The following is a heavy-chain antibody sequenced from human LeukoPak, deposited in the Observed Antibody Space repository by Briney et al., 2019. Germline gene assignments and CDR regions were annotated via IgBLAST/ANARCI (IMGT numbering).Heavy chain of an antibody. CDR3: ARDRGKYPEGYFDY. CDR2: IISIFGIA. CDR1: GGTFSGYA. Sequence: ASVKVSCKASGGTFSGYAISWVRQPPGEGLEWMGRIISIFGIANYAQKFQGRVTITADKSTSTAYMELSSLRSEDTAVYYCARDRGKYPEGYFDYGGRGTLVTVSS. J-gene: IGHJ4*02. V-gene: IGHV1-69*04. D-gene: IGHD2-2*02.